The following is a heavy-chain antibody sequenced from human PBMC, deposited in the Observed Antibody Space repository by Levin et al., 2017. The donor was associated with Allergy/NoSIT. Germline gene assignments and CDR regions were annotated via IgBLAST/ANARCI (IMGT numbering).Heavy chain of an antibody. CDR2: INPNSGGT. V-gene: IGHV1-2*06. Sequence: ASVKVSCKASGYTFTGYYMHWVRQAPGQGLEWMGRINPNSGGTNYAQKFQGRVTMTRDTSISTAYMELSRLRSDDTAVYYCARGAGYSSGWSSLAPHGALPDYYYYYMDVWGKGTTVTVSS. J-gene: IGHJ6*03. CDR3: ARGAGYSSGWSSLAPHGALPDYYYYYMDV. CDR1: GYTFTGYY. D-gene: IGHD6-19*01.